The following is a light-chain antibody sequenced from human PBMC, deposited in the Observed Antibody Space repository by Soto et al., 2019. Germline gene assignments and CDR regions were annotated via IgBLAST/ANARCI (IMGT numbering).Light chain of an antibody. CDR2: GAS. CDR3: QQYNNWPPFT. CDR1: QSIRSN. Sequence: EIVMTQSPATLSVSPGERATLSCRASQSIRSNLGWYQQKPGQAPRLLIYGASTRATGVPARFSGSGSGTVFPLPISSLPSEDSAVYYCQQYNNWPPFTFGQGTRLEIK. J-gene: IGKJ5*01. V-gene: IGKV3-15*01.